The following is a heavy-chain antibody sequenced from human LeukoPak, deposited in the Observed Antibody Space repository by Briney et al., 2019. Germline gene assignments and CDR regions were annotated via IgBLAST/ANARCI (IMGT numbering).Heavy chain of an antibody. J-gene: IGHJ4*02. CDR2: ISYSGNT. CDR3: ARLYFDFWSGYSDY. CDR1: GGSITTHDNY. D-gene: IGHD3-3*01. V-gene: IGHV4-39*02. Sequence: SETLSLTCTVSGGSITTHDNYWGWIRQPPGKGLEWIGSISYSGNTYYSPSLQSRVTMTIDTSRNNFSLKLISVTAADTAVYYWARLYFDFWSGYSDYWGQGTLVTVSS.